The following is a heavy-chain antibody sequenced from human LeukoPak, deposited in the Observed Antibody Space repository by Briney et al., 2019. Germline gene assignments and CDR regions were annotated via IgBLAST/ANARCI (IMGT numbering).Heavy chain of an antibody. V-gene: IGHV4-34*01. D-gene: IGHD3-9*01. Sequence: SETLSLTCAVYGGSFSGYYWSWVRQPPGKGLERIGEINHSGSTNYNPSLKSRVTISVDTSKNQFSLKLSSVTAADAAVYYCARAYRYFDWLLTPRGYFQHWGQGTLVTVSS. CDR1: GGSFSGYY. J-gene: IGHJ1*01. CDR3: ARAYRYFDWLLTPRGYFQH. CDR2: INHSGST.